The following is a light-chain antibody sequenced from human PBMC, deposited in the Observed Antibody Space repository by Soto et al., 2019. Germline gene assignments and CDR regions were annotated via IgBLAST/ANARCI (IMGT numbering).Light chain of an antibody. CDR3: HQYHDSFWT. Sequence: EIVMTQSPATLSVSPGERATLSCRASQSLGTKLAWYQQKRGQAPRLLIYGASTRATGIPARFTGSGSGTEFTLTISSLQSEDFAVYYCHQYHDSFWTFGQGTKVEIE. CDR2: GAS. J-gene: IGKJ1*01. CDR1: QSLGTK. V-gene: IGKV3-15*01.